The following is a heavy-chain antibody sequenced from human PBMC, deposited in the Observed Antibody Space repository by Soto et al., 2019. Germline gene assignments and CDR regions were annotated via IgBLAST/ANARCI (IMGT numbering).Heavy chain of an antibody. CDR2: ISSVSSFI. CDR3: ARDSGWLDY. CDR1: GVQFNTHT. V-gene: IGHV3-21*01. D-gene: IGHD6-19*01. Sequence: PGGPLRLSCSASGVQFNTHTMGWARQAPGRGLEWVSSISSVSSFIFYADSVKGRFTISRDNAKNSLYLQMDSLRVEDTAVYYCARDSGWLDYWGQGVLVTVSS. J-gene: IGHJ4*02.